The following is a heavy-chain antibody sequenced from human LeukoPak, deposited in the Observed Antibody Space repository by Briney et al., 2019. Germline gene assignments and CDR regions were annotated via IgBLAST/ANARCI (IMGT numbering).Heavy chain of an antibody. V-gene: IGHV5-10-1*01. CDR2: IDPSDSYT. CDR3: ARHDGPGHYYDSSAYYSNDY. Sequence: GESLKISCKGSGYSFTSYWISWVRQVPGKGLELMGRIDPSDSYTNYSPSFQGHVTISADKSIFTAYLQWSSLRTSDTAMYYCARHDGPGHYYDSSAYYSNDYWGQGTLVTVSS. J-gene: IGHJ4*02. CDR1: GYSFTSYW. D-gene: IGHD3-22*01.